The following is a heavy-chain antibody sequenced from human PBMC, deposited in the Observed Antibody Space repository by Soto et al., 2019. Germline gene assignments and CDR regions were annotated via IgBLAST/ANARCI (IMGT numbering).Heavy chain of an antibody. D-gene: IGHD4-17*01. CDR1: GFTFSSYA. Sequence: PGGSLRLSCAASGFTFSSYAMSWVRQAPGKGLEWVSAISGSGGSTYYADSVKGRFTISRDNSKNTLYLQMNSLRAEDTAVYYCAKDPRNLTTVTTFTPFDYWGQGTLVTVSS. V-gene: IGHV3-23*01. J-gene: IGHJ4*02. CDR3: AKDPRNLTTVTTFTPFDY. CDR2: ISGSGGST.